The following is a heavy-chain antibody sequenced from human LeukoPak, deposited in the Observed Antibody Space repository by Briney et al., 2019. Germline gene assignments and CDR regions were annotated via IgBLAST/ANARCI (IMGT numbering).Heavy chain of an antibody. CDR1: GGSISSGSYY. D-gene: IGHD6-13*01. CDR2: IYTSGST. J-gene: IGHJ4*02. V-gene: IGHV4-61*02. CDR3: ARDPPYSSNSY. Sequence: PSETLSLTCTVSGGSISSGSYYWSWIRQPAGKGLEWIGRIYTSGSTNYNPSLKSRVTISVDTSKNQFSLKLSSVTAADTAVYYCARDPPYSSNSYWGQGTLVTVSS.